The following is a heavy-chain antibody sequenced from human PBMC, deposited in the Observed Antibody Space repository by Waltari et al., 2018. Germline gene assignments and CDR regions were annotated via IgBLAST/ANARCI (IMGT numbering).Heavy chain of an antibody. D-gene: IGHD2-15*01. CDR3: AAKGVVLPATFDY. J-gene: IGHJ4*02. CDR2: INPNNGST. CDR1: GYSFTGTL. Sequence: QVQLVQSGAELREPGASVKVSCKTSGYSFTGTLIHWVRQAPGQGLEWMGWINPNNGSTNYAQKFQGRVTMTRDTSISTAYVELSSLRIDDTAVYYCAAKGVVLPATFDYWGQGTLVTVSS. V-gene: IGHV1-2*02.